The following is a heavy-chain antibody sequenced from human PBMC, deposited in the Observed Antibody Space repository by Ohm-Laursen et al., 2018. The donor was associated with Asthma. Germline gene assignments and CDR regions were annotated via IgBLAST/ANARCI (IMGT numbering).Heavy chain of an antibody. J-gene: IGHJ6*02. D-gene: IGHD1-26*01. CDR3: ASRSGSYLSYYYGMDV. V-gene: IGHV3-30*03. CDR2: ISQDGSSE. Sequence: SLRLSCAASGFNFGTYGMHWVRQAPGKGPEWVAVISQDGSSEYYADSVKGRFTISRDNSKNTLYLQMNSLRAEDTAVYYCASRSGSYLSYYYGMDVWGQGTTVTVSS. CDR1: GFNFGTYG.